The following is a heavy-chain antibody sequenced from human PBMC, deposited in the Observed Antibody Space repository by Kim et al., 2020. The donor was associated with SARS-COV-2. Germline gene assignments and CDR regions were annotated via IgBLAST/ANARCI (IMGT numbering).Heavy chain of an antibody. CDR2: ISGSGGST. J-gene: IGHJ4*02. D-gene: IGHD3-10*01. CDR3: AKDDYGSGGYSLFDY. CDR1: GFTFSSYA. V-gene: IGHV3-23*01. Sequence: GGSLRLSCAASGFTFSSYAMSWVRQAPGKGLEWVSAISGSGGSTYYADSVKGRFTISRDNSKNTLYLQMNSLRAEDTAVYYCAKDDYGSGGYSLFDYWGQGTLVTVSS.